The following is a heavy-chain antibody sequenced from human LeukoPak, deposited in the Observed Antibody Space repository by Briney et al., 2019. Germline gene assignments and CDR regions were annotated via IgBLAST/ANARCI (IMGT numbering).Heavy chain of an antibody. CDR1: GGSFSGYY. Sequence: SETLSLTCAVYGGSFSGYYWSWIRQPPGKGLEWIGEINHSGSTNYNPSLKSRVTISVDTSKNQFSLKLSSVTAADTAVYYCARGSAMANFDYWGQGTLVTVSS. J-gene: IGHJ4*02. D-gene: IGHD5-18*01. CDR2: INHSGST. CDR3: ARGSAMANFDY. V-gene: IGHV4-34*01.